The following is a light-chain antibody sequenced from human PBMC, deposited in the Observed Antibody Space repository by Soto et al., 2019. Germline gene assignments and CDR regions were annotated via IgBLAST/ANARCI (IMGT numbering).Light chain of an antibody. CDR1: QSISSW. V-gene: IGKV1-5*03. Sequence: DIQMTQSPSTLSASVGDRVTITCRASQSISSWLAWYQQKPGKAPKLLIYKASSLESRVPSRFSGSGSGTEFTLTISSLQPDDFATYYCQQYNSYPWTFGQWTKVEIK. CDR3: QQYNSYPWT. J-gene: IGKJ1*01. CDR2: KAS.